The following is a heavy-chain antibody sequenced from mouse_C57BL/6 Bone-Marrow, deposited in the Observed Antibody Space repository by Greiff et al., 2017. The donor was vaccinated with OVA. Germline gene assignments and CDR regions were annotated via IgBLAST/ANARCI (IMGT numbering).Heavy chain of an antibody. V-gene: IGHV14-4*01. Sequence: VQLHQSGAELVRPGASVKLSCTASGFNIKDDYMHWVKQRPEQGLEWIGWIDPENGDTEYASKFQGKATITADTSSNTAYLQLSSLTSEDTAVYYCTRYGSPFAYWGQGTLVTVSA. CDR1: GFNIKDDY. D-gene: IGHD1-1*01. CDR3: TRYGSPFAY. J-gene: IGHJ3*01. CDR2: IDPENGDT.